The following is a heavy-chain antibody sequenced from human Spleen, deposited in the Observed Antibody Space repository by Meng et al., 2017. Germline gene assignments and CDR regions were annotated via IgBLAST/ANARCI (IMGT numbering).Heavy chain of an antibody. CDR2: IRSKVDGEKT. CDR1: GFTFSIAQ. V-gene: IGHV3-15*01. D-gene: IGHD3-10*01. CDR3: TTDWSSGTSYKYAFDV. J-gene: IGHJ3*01. Sequence: GESLKISCAASGFTFSIAQMSWVRQTSGKGLEWVGHIRSKVDGEKTDYAAPVKGRFTFPRDESKNTIFLQMNSLKIEDATVYYCTTDWSSGTSYKYAFDVWGQGTPVTVSS.